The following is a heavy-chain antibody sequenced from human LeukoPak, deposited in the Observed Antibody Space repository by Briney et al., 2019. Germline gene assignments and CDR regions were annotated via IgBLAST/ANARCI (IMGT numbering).Heavy chain of an antibody. CDR1: GFTFTTYA. Sequence: GGSLRLFCAASGFTFTTYAMSWVRQAPGKGLECVSIVSENGGTTYYADSVKGRFTISRDNSKNTVYLQMNSLRAEDRAVYYWAKSGGSYVFREDLSHIWGQGTMVAVSS. D-gene: IGHD5-18*01. V-gene: IGHV3-23*01. CDR3: AKSGGSYVFREDLSHI. J-gene: IGHJ3*02. CDR2: VSENGGTT.